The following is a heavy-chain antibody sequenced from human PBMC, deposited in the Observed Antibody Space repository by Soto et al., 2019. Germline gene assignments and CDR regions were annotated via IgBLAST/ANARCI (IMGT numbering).Heavy chain of an antibody. V-gene: IGHV4-31*03. CDR1: GGSINSGAYY. D-gene: IGHD3-22*01. CDR2: IYYSGST. Sequence: SETLSLTCTVSGGSINSGAYYWSWIRQHPGKGLEWVGYIYYSGSTYYNPSLKSRVIMSMDTSKSQFSLDLNSVTAADTAIYYCARLIRDCYDSRGLLRGWFDPWGQGTLVTVSS. CDR3: ARLIRDCYDSRGLLRGWFDP. J-gene: IGHJ5*02.